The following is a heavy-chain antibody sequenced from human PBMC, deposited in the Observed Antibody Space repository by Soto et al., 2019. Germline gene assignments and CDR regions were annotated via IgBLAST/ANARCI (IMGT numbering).Heavy chain of an antibody. J-gene: IGHJ4*02. V-gene: IGHV1-69*04. Sequence: ASVKVSCKASGGTFSSYTISWVRQAPGQGLEWMGRIIPILGIANYAQKFQGRVTITADKSTSTAYMELSSLRSEDTAVYYCARDHPQYYFDYWGQGTLVTVSS. CDR2: IIPILGIA. CDR3: ARDHPQYYFDY. CDR1: GGTFSSYT.